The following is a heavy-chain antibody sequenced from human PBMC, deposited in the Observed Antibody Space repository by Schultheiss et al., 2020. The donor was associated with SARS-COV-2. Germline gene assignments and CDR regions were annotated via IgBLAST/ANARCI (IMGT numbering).Heavy chain of an antibody. Sequence: SETLSLTCTVSGASISSSSYYWDWIRQPPGKGLEWIGSIYYSGSTYYNPSLKSRVTISVDTSKNQSSLKLSSVTAADTAVYYCARHRTMTTSYDAFDIWGQGTMVTVSS. D-gene: IGHD4-17*01. V-gene: IGHV4-39*01. CDR2: IYYSGST. CDR1: GASISSSSYY. J-gene: IGHJ3*02. CDR3: ARHRTMTTSYDAFDI.